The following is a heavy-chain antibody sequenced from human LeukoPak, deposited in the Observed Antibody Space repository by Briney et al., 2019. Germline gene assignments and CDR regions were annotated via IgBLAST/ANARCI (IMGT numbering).Heavy chain of an antibody. CDR2: ISSSSSYI. CDR1: GFTFSSYS. V-gene: IGHV3-21*01. D-gene: IGHD3-10*01. Sequence: PGGSLRLSCAVSGFTFSSYSMNWVRQAPGKGLEWVSSISSSSSYIYYADSVKGRFTISRDNAKNSLYLQMNSLRAEDTAVYYCVAPLWFGELLENFDYWGQGTLVTVSS. J-gene: IGHJ4*02. CDR3: VAPLWFGELLENFDY.